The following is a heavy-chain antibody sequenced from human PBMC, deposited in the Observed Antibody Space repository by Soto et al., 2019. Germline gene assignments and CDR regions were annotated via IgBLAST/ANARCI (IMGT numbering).Heavy chain of an antibody. CDR3: AAVLVGGYFDY. CDR2: IVVGSGNT. CDR1: GFTFTSSA. Sequence: SVKVSCKASGFTFTSSAVQWVRQARGQRLEWIGWIVVGSGNTNYAQKFQERVTITRDMSTSTAYMELSSLSSEDTAVYYCAAVLVGGYFDYWGQGTLVTVSS. J-gene: IGHJ4*02. D-gene: IGHD3-16*01. V-gene: IGHV1-58*01.